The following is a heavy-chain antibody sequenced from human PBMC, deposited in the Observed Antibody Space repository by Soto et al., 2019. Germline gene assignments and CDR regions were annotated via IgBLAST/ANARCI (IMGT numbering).Heavy chain of an antibody. Sequence: QVQLVQSGAEVKKPGSSVKVSCKASGGTFSSYAISWVRQAPGQGLEWMGGFIPIFGTANYEQKFQGRVKITADESTSTAYMELSSLRSEDTAVYYCARAYCGGDCYPEYFQHWGQGTLVTVSS. CDR3: ARAYCGGDCYPEYFQH. D-gene: IGHD2-21*02. V-gene: IGHV1-69*01. CDR1: GGTFSSYA. J-gene: IGHJ1*01. CDR2: FIPIFGTA.